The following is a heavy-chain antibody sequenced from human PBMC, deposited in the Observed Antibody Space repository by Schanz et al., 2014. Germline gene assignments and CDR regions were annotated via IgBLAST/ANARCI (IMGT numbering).Heavy chain of an antibody. D-gene: IGHD1-26*01. V-gene: IGHV4-31*03. CDR1: GDSISSAY. CDR2: IYYRGNT. J-gene: IGHJ5*02. Sequence: QVQLQESGPGLVEPSQTLSLTCTVSGDSISSAYWSWIRQHPGKGLEWIGFIYYRGNTYYNPSLKSRVTISLDPSKTQFLLNLSSLTAADTAVYYCARVPEPGWFDPWGQGTLVNVSS. CDR3: ARVPEPGWFDP.